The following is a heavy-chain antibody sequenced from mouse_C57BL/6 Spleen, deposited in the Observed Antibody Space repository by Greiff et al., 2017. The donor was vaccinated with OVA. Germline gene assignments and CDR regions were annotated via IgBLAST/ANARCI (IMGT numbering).Heavy chain of an antibody. V-gene: IGHV5-9*01. CDR3: ARHGDWDWDYYAMDY. D-gene: IGHD4-1*01. CDR1: GFTFSSYT. CDR2: ISGGGGNT. J-gene: IGHJ4*01. Sequence: EVKLMESGGGLVKPGGSLKLSCAASGFTFSSYTMSWVRQTPEKRLEWVATISGGGGNTYYPDSVKGRFTISRDNAKNTLYLQMSSLRSEDTALYYCARHGDWDWDYYAMDYWGQGTSVTVSS.